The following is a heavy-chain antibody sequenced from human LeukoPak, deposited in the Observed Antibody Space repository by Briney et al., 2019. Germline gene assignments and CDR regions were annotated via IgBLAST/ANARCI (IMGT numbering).Heavy chain of an antibody. CDR2: ISGSGSNT. CDR3: AKGHLRLAVAGTYFDY. J-gene: IGHJ4*02. V-gene: IGHV3-23*01. CDR1: GFIFGNYG. Sequence: GGSLRLSCAASGFIFGNYGMTWVRQAPGKGLEWVSTISGSGSNTYYADSVKGRFTISRDNSKNTLYLQMNSLRAEDTAVYYCAKGHLRLAVAGTYFDYWGQGTLVTVSS. D-gene: IGHD6-19*01.